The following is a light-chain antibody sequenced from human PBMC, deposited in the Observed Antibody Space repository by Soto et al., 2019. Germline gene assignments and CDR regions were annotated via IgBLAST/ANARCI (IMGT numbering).Light chain of an antibody. CDR1: SWHSSYA. J-gene: IGLJ2*01. CDR2: LDSDGSH. V-gene: IGLV4-69*01. CDR3: QTWGTGIHVV. Sequence: QLVLTQSPSASASLGPSVNLTCTLSSWHSSYANALHQQQPQQGPRYLMKLDSDGSHTKGDAIPDSFSGSSSGAERYLTIAIQHSEDDDDYYRQTWGTGIHVVFGGGTKLTVL.